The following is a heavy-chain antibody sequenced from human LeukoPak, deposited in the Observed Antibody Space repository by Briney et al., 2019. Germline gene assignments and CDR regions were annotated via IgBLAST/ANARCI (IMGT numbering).Heavy chain of an antibody. J-gene: IGHJ3*02. CDR3: ASSHDYGDCGGAFDI. CDR2: IYYSGST. D-gene: IGHD4-17*01. Sequence: SETLSLTCTVSGGSISSGDYYWSWIRQPPGKGLEWIGYIYYSGSTYYNPSLKSRVTISVDTSKNQFSLKLSSVTAADTAVYYCASSHDYGDCGGAFDIWGQGTMVTVSS. CDR1: GGSISSGDYY. V-gene: IGHV4-30-4*01.